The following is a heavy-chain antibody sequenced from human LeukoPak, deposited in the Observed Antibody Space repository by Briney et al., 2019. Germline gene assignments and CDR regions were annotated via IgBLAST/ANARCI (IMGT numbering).Heavy chain of an antibody. D-gene: IGHD2-2*01. Sequence: GRSLRLSCAASGFTFSSYAMHWVRQAPGKGLEWVAVISYDGSNKYYADSVKGRFTISRDNSKNTLYLQMNSLRAEDTAVYYCARDASRGCSSTSCYADYYYYYMDVWGKGTTVTVSS. CDR3: ARDASRGCSSTSCYADYYYYYMDV. CDR2: ISYDGSNK. V-gene: IGHV3-30*04. CDR1: GFTFSSYA. J-gene: IGHJ6*03.